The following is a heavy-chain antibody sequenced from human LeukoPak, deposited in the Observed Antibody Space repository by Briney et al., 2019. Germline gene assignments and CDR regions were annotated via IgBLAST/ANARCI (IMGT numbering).Heavy chain of an antibody. V-gene: IGHV1-69*04. CDR2: FIPMLGIA. Sequence: SVKVSCKASGGTFSSYDITWVRQAPGQGLEWMGRFIPMLGIANYAQKFQGRVTITADTSTSTAYMELRSLRSEDTAVYYCARVIRKQQQLVRWFDPWGQGTLVTVSS. J-gene: IGHJ5*02. CDR1: GGTFSSYD. CDR3: ARVIRKQQQLVRWFDP. D-gene: IGHD6-13*01.